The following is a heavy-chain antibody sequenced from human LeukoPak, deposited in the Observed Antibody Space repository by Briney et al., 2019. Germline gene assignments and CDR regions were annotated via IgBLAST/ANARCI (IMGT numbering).Heavy chain of an antibody. CDR1: GFTFSSYE. J-gene: IGHJ4*02. D-gene: IGHD6-19*01. Sequence: GGSLRLSCAASGFTFSSYEMNWVRQAPGKGLEWVSYISSRGSTIYYADSVKGRFTISRDNAKNSLYLQMNSLRAEDTAVYYCATGSGWYWNYFDYWGQGTLVTVSS. CDR3: ATGSGWYWNYFDY. V-gene: IGHV3-48*03. CDR2: ISSRGSTI.